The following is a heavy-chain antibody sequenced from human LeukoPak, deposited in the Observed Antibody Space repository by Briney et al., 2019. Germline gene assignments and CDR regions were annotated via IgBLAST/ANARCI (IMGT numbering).Heavy chain of an antibody. CDR3: ARLDCSGGSCYSGTDY. CDR2: ISAYNGNT. CDR1: GYTFTSYG. D-gene: IGHD2-15*01. V-gene: IGHV1-18*01. Sequence: ASVKVSCKASGYTFTSYGISWVRQAPGQGLEWMGWISAYNGNTSYAQKFQGRVTMTRDTSTSTVYMELSSLRSEDTAVYYCARLDCSGGSCYSGTDYWGQGTLVTVSS. J-gene: IGHJ4*02.